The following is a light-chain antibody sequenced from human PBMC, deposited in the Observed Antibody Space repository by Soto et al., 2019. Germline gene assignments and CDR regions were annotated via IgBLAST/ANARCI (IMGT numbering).Light chain of an antibody. V-gene: IGKV1-5*01. J-gene: IGKJ1*01. Sequence: DIQMTQSPSTLSASVGYRVTITCRASQSISSWLAWYQQKPGKAPKLLIYDASSLESGVPSRFSGSGSGTEFTLTISSLQPDDFATYYCQQYNSSWTFGQGTTGDIK. CDR1: QSISSW. CDR3: QQYNSSWT. CDR2: DAS.